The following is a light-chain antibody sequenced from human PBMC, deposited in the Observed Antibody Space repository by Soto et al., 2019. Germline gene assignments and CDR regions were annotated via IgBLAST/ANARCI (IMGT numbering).Light chain of an antibody. CDR2: DAS. V-gene: IGKV3-11*01. J-gene: IGKJ3*01. Sequence: EIVLTQSPATLSLSPGERATLSSRASQSVSSYLAWYQQKPGQAPRLLIYDASNRATGIPARFSGSGSGTAFTLTISSLEPEDFAVYYCQQRSNWPIFTFGPGTKVDIK. CDR1: QSVSSY. CDR3: QQRSNWPIFT.